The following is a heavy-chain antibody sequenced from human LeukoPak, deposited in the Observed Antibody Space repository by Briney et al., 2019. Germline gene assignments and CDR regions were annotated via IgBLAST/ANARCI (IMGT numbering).Heavy chain of an antibody. CDR3: AKGIVGATYHDAFDI. J-gene: IGHJ3*02. Sequence: GGSLRLSCAASGFTFDDYAMHWVRQAPGKGLEWVSGISWNSGSIGYADSVKGRFTISRDNAKNSLYLQMNSLRAEDTALYYCAKGIVGATYHDAFDIWGQGTMVTVSS. CDR2: ISWNSGSI. D-gene: IGHD1-26*01. V-gene: IGHV3-9*01. CDR1: GFTFDDYA.